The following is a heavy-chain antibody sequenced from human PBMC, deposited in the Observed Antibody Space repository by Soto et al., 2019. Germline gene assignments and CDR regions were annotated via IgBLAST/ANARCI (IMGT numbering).Heavy chain of an antibody. Sequence: GGSLRLSCAVSGFTFSAYTMNWVRQAPGKGLEWVSSITYDSAYIYYADSVKSRFTISRDNAKNSLYLQMYSLRAEDTAVYYCARQLGSACYDYWGQGILVTDSP. J-gene: IGHJ4*02. CDR1: GFTFSAYT. CDR2: ITYDSAYI. D-gene: IGHD2-21*02. CDR3: ARQLGSACYDY. V-gene: IGHV3-21*01.